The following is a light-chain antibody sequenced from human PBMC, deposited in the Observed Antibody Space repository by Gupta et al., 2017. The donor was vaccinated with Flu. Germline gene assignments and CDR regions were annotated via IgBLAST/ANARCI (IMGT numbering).Light chain of an antibody. CDR2: KAS. V-gene: IGKV1-5*03. J-gene: IGKJ1*01. Sequence: DIQMTQSPSTLSASVGDRVTVTCRASQSINSWLAWYQQKPGKAPKLLIYKASSLESGVPSRFSGGASGTELTLTISSLQPDDFATYYCQQYNTYPWTFGQGTKVEIK. CDR3: QQYNTYPWT. CDR1: QSINSW.